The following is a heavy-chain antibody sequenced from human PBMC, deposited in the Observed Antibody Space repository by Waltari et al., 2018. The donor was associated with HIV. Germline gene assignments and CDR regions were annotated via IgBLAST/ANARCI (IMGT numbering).Heavy chain of an antibody. V-gene: IGHV1-2*06. Sequence: QVHLVQSGAEVKKPGASVKVSCKVSGYTFTAYYMHWVRQAPGQGLEWMGRINPHSGATNYEQRFQGRVTMTRDTSINTAYMELSKLTSDDTAVYYCARVYSTGWDDDYWGQGTLVTVSS. CDR2: INPHSGAT. J-gene: IGHJ4*02. CDR1: GYTFTAYY. CDR3: ARVYSTGWDDDY. D-gene: IGHD6-19*01.